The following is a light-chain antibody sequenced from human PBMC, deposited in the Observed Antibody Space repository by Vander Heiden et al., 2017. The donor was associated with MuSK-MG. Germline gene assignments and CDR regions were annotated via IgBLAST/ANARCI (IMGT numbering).Light chain of an antibody. V-gene: IGKV3-11*01. Sequence: IVSTQSPATLSLSPGERATLSCRASQNVSSYLAGYQQKPGQAPRILIYDAANKAAGSPARFSGGGSATNVTLTISSLDPEDVAVYYCQQRNNSPLTFGGGTKVEIK. J-gene: IGKJ4*01. CDR2: DAA. CDR1: QNVSSY. CDR3: QQRNNSPLT.